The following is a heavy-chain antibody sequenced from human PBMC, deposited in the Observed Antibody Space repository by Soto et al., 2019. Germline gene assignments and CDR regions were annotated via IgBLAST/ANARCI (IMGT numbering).Heavy chain of an antibody. CDR1: RYSITSYG. D-gene: IGHD5-12*01. CDR3: ARDRYSGYDENFDF. V-gene: IGHV1-18*01. CDR2: ISAYNGNT. J-gene: IGHJ4*02. Sequence: AKVTSKACRYSITSYGLSGLRQAPGKGLEWMGWISAYNGNTNYAQKLQGRVTMTTDTSTSTAYMELRSLRSDDTALYYCARDRYSGYDENFDFWGQGTLVTVSS.